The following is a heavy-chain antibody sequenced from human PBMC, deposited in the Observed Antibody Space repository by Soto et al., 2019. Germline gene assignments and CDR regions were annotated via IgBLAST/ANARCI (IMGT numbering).Heavy chain of an antibody. D-gene: IGHD3-22*01. CDR2: IYSGGST. CDR1: GFTVSSNY. CDR3: ARAGYSDSSGPFDY. J-gene: IGHJ4*02. Sequence: GGSLRLSCAASGFTVSSNYMSWVRQAPGKGLEWVSVIYSGGSTYYADSVKGRFTISRDNSKNTLYLQMNSLRAEDTAVYYCARAGYSDSSGPFDYWGQGTLLTVSS. V-gene: IGHV3-53*01.